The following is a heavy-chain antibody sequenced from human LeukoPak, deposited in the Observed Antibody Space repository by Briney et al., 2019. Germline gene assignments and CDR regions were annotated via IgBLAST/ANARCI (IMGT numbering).Heavy chain of an antibody. J-gene: IGHJ4*02. CDR1: GFIFSSYW. CDR2: INSDGSST. CDR3: ARDLGRITMIVGVLGY. Sequence: PGGSLRLSCAASGFIFSSYWMHWVRQAPGKGLVWVSRINSDGSSTSYAHSVKGRVTISRDNSKSALYMQMNSLRDEDTAVYYCARDLGRITMIVGVLGYWGQGTLVTVSS. D-gene: IGHD3-22*01. V-gene: IGHV3-74*01.